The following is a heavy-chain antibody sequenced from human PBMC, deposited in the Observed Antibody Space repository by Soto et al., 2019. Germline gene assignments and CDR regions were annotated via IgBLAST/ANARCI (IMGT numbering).Heavy chain of an antibody. CDR1: GFTFSRYA. V-gene: IGHV3-64D*06. D-gene: IGHD2-15*01. CDR3: VTWGGVEARNFDY. J-gene: IGHJ4*01. CDR2: INYNGGNT. Sequence: QSGGSLRLSCSASGFTFSRYAMHWVRQAPGKGLEYVSAINYNGGNTYYADSVKGRSTISRDNSKNTLYLQMSSLRPEDAAVYYCVTWGGVEARNFDYWGQGTLVTVSS.